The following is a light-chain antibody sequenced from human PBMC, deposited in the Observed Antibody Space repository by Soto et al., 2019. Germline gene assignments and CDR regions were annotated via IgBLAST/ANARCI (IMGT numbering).Light chain of an antibody. CDR1: QRVSTN. J-gene: IGKJ4*01. V-gene: IGKV3-15*01. CDR3: QQYNNWPPLT. Sequence: EIVMTHSPATLSVSPGERATLSCGASQRVSTNLAWYQQKPGQAPRLLIYGASTRATGIPARFSGSGSGTEFTLTISSLQSEDFAVYYCQQYNNWPPLTFGGGTKVEIK. CDR2: GAS.